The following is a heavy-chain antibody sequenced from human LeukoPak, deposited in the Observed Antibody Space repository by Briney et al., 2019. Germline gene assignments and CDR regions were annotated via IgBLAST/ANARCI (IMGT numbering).Heavy chain of an antibody. J-gene: IGHJ4*02. CDR2: ISSSSSYI. Sequence: GGSLRLSCAASGFTFSSYSMNWVRQAPGKGLEWVSPISSSSSYIYYADSVKGRFTISRDNAKNSLYLQMNSLRAEDTAVYYCARDGGYCSSTSCLAEYDYWGQGTLVTVSS. D-gene: IGHD2-2*01. CDR3: ARDGGYCSSTSCLAEYDY. V-gene: IGHV3-21*01. CDR1: GFTFSSYS.